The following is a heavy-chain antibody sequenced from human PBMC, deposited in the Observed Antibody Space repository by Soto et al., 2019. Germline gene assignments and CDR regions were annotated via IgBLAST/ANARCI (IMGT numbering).Heavy chain of an antibody. J-gene: IGHJ6*02. CDR3: ARTSSIAARYYYYGMDV. D-gene: IGHD6-6*01. CDR1: GGTFSSYA. CDR2: IIPIFGTA. Sequence: QVQLVQSGAEVKKPGSSVKVSCKASGGTFSSYAISWVRQAPGQGLEWMGGIIPIFGTANHAQKFQGRVTITADESTSTAYMELSSLRSEDTAVYYCARTSSIAARYYYYGMDVWGQGTTVTVSS. V-gene: IGHV1-69*01.